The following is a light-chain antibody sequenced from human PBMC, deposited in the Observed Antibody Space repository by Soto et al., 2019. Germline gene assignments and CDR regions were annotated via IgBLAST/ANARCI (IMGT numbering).Light chain of an antibody. Sequence: QSVLTQPPSVSAAPGQKVTISCSGSSFNIGDNYVSWYVQLPATAPKFLIYGNNKRPSGIPDRFSGSKSGTSATLGITGPQTEDEADCYCATWDSSLGAVVFGGGTK. CDR1: SFNIGDNY. V-gene: IGLV1-51*01. CDR3: ATWDSSLGAVV. J-gene: IGLJ3*02. CDR2: GNN.